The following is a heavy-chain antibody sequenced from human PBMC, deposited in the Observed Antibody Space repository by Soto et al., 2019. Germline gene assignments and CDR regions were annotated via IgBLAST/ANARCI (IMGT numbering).Heavy chain of an antibody. CDR3: ARSGWFGELLEGGQNFDY. J-gene: IGHJ4*02. CDR1: GFTFSSYW. Sequence: GGSLRLSCAASGFTFSSYWMSWVRQAPGKGLEWVANIKQDGSEKYYVDSVKGRFTISRDNAKNSLYLQMNSLRAEDTAVYYCARSGWFGELLEGGQNFDYWGQGTLVTVSS. CDR2: IKQDGSEK. V-gene: IGHV3-7*05. D-gene: IGHD3-10*01.